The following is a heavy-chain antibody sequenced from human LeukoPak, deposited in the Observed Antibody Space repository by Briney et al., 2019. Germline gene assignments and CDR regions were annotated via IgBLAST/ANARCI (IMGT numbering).Heavy chain of an antibody. CDR3: ARGYYESSGTFDY. Sequence: ASVKVSCKVSGYTFTGYYMHWVRQAPGQGLEWMGRIDPNSGVTNYAQKFQGRVTMTRDTSLSTAYMDLSSLRSDDTAVYYCARGYYESSGTFDYWGQGTLVTVSS. CDR1: GYTFTGYY. CDR2: IDPNSGVT. D-gene: IGHD3-22*01. V-gene: IGHV1-2*06. J-gene: IGHJ4*02.